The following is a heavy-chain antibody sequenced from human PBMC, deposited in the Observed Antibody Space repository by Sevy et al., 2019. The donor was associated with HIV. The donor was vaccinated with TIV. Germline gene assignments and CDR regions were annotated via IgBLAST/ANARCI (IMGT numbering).Heavy chain of an antibody. CDR3: ARHGAVQLAFGMDV. D-gene: IGHD1-1*01. CDR2: FYDSGRT. Sequence: SETPSLTCTVSGGSVSSGRYYWSWIRQPSGKGLEWIGYFYDSGRTKYNPSLKSRVTIAVDMSKNLFSLKLTSVTAADTAVYYCARHGAVQLAFGMDVWGQGTRVTVSS. CDR1: GGSVSSGRYY. V-gene: IGHV4-61*03. J-gene: IGHJ6*02.